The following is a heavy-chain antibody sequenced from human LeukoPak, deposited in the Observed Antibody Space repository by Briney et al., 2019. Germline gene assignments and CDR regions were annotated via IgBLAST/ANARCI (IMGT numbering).Heavy chain of an antibody. J-gene: IGHJ4*02. CDR2: IYYSGST. Sequence: KSSETLSLTCTVSGGSISSYYWSWIRQPPGKGLEWIGYIYYSGSTNYNPSLKSRVTISVDTSKNQFYLKLSSVTAADTAVYYCAREDLTVYYFDYWGQGTLVTVSS. CDR1: GGSISSYY. D-gene: IGHD4-11*01. V-gene: IGHV4-59*01. CDR3: AREDLTVYYFDY.